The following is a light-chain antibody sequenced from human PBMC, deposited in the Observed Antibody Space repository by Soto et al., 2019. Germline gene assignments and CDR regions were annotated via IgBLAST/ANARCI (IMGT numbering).Light chain of an antibody. CDR3: QRYNSYSWT. J-gene: IGKJ1*01. Sequence: DIQMTQSPSTLSASVGDRVTITSRASQSINNYLAWYQQKPGKAPKLLIYKASSLESGVPSRFSGSGSGTEFTLTISSLQPDDFATYYCQRYNSYSWTFGQGTKVEIK. V-gene: IGKV1-5*03. CDR1: QSINNY. CDR2: KAS.